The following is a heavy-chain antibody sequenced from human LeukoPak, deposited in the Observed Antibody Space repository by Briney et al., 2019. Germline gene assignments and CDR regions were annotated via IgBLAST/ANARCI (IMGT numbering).Heavy chain of an antibody. CDR2: ISGSGSST. V-gene: IGHV3-23*01. J-gene: IGHJ4*02. Sequence: GGSLRLSCAASGFTFSSYAMSWVRQAPGRGLEWFSAISGSGSSTHYGDSVKGRFTISRDNSRNTLYLQLNRLRAEDTAVYYCAKISWDGRGTIYWGQGTLVTVSS. CDR1: GFTFSSYA. D-gene: IGHD2-15*01. CDR3: AKISWDGRGTIY.